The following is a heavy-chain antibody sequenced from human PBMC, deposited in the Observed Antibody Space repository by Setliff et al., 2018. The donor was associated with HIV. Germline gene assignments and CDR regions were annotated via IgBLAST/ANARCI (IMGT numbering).Heavy chain of an antibody. CDR1: GDSFSDYQ. CDR3: ARSFKIAFGGNEVSGSWFDS. D-gene: IGHD3-16*01. Sequence: ASETLSLTCAVYGDSFSDYQWSWIRQPPGKGLEWIGEINHSGSINYNPSLRGRVTISLDTSKNQFSLNLRSVTAADTAVYFCARSFKIAFGGNEVSGSWFDSWGQGTLVTVSS. J-gene: IGHJ5*01. CDR2: INHSGSI. V-gene: IGHV4-34*01.